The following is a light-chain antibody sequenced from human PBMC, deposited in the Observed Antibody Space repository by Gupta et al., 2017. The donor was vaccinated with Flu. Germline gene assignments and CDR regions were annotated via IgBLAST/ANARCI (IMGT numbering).Light chain of an antibody. CDR2: RTS. Sequence: GTVTLSCASSTGPVTSGNHPNWFQPRPGPAPLALIYRTSDTHSWTPVRFSGSLLGGTAALTRSGVQPEDDSYYYCLLSSGGTWVFGGGTKLTVL. CDR3: LLSSGGTWV. CDR1: TGPVTSGNH. J-gene: IGLJ3*02. V-gene: IGLV7-43*01.